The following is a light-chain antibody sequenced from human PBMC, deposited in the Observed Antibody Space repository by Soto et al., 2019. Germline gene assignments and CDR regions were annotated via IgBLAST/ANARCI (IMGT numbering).Light chain of an antibody. V-gene: IGLV2-14*03. CDR3: SSFTGSSTYV. CDR2: DVR. Sequence: QPVLTQPASVSGSPGQSITISCTGTSSEVSGNNYVSWYQQHPGKAPKLLIYDVRNRASGVSNRISGSKSGNTVSLTISGLQADDEADYYCSSFTGSSTYVFGSGTKLTVL. CDR1: SSEVSGNNY. J-gene: IGLJ1*01.